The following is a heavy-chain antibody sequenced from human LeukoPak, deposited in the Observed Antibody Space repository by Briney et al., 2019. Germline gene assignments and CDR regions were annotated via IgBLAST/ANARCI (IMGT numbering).Heavy chain of an antibody. J-gene: IGHJ5*02. CDR1: GFTLSGYW. D-gene: IGHD4-23*01. V-gene: IGHV3-74*01. CDR2: SKRDGSSA. CDR3: ARGGPAYGGNHNWFDP. Sequence: GGSLRLSCAASGFTLSGYWMHWVRQAPGKGLVWVSRSKRDGSSATYADSVKGRFTISRDTSKNTLFLQLSSLRAEDTAMCHCARGGPAYGGNHNWFDPWGQGTLVTVSS.